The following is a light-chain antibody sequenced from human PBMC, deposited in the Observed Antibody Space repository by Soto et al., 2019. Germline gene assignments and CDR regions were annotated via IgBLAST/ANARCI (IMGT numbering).Light chain of an antibody. J-gene: IGKJ4*01. CDR1: QNVNSN. V-gene: IGKV3-15*01. CDR3: QQYNNWPLT. Sequence: EIVMTQSPATLSVSPGVRATLSCRASQNVNSNLAWYQQKPGQAPRLLIYDASTRATAIPARFSGSGSGTDFTLTISSLQSEDFAVYYCQQYNNWPLTFGGGTKVEIK. CDR2: DAS.